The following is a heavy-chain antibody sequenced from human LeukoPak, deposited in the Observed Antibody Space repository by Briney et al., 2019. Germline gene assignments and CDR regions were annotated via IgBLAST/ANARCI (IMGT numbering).Heavy chain of an antibody. CDR2: IYYSGST. CDR1: GGSISSGGYY. Sequence: SETLSLTCTVSGGSISSGGYYWSWIRQHPGKGLEWIGYIYYSGSTYYNPSLKGRLIISVDTSKNQFSLKLSSVTAADTAVYYCARYCSGGSCYPTDDDAFDIWGQGTMVTVSS. D-gene: IGHD2-15*01. J-gene: IGHJ3*02. V-gene: IGHV4-31*03. CDR3: ARYCSGGSCYPTDDDAFDI.